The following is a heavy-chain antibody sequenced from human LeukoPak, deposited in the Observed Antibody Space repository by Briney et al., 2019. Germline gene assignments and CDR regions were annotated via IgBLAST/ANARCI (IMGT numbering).Heavy chain of an antibody. V-gene: IGHV3-23*01. CDR2: ISGSGTGT. CDR3: AKEGGTGTRFDY. D-gene: IGHD1-7*01. Sequence: PGGSLRLSCAASGVTFSSYAMSWVRQAPGKGLYWVSAISGSGTGTYYADSVKGRFTISRDNSKNTLYLQMNSLRAEDTAVYYCAKEGGTGTRFDYWGQGTLVTVSS. CDR1: GVTFSSYA. J-gene: IGHJ4*02.